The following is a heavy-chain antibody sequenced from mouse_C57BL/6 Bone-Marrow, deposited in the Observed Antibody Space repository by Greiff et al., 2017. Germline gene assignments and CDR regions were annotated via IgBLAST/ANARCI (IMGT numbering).Heavy chain of an antibody. V-gene: IGHV1-55*01. J-gene: IGHJ2*01. CDR2: IYPGSGST. CDR3: ARIDGYLYYFDY. D-gene: IGHD2-3*01. CDR1: GYTFTSYW. Sequence: QVQLKQPGAELVKPGASVTMSCKASGYTFTSYWITWVKQRPGQGLEWIGDIYPGSGSTNYNEKFKSKATLTVDTSSSTAYMQLSSLTSEDSAVYYCARIDGYLYYFDYWGQGTTLTVSS.